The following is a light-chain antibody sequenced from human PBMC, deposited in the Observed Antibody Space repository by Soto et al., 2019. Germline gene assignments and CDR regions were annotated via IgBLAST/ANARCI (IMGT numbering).Light chain of an antibody. CDR2: DAS. CDR1: QSISSW. V-gene: IGKV1-5*01. Sequence: DIQLTQSPPYLSASVGERVNITCRASQSISSWLAWYQQKPGKAPKLLIYDASALPRGVPSRFSGSGSGTKFTLTIASLQPDDFAVYYCQQYENYWTFGQGTKVDIK. CDR3: QQYENYWT. J-gene: IGKJ1*01.